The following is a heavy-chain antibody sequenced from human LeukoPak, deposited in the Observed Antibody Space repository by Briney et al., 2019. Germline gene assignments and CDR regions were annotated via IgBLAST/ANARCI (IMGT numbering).Heavy chain of an antibody. J-gene: IGHJ4*02. CDR2: IYPGDSDT. CDR3: ATQTTVVSPIDY. Sequence: HGEPLKISCKGSGYSFTTYWIAWVRQLPGKGLEWMGIIYPGDSDTRFSPSFQGQVTISVDKSISTAYLQWSSLKASDTAIYYCATQTTVVSPIDYWGQGTLVTVPS. D-gene: IGHD4-23*01. V-gene: IGHV5-51*01. CDR1: GYSFTTYW.